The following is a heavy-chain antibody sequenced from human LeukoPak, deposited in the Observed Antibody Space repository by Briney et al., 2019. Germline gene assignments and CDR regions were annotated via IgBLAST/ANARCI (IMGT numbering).Heavy chain of an antibody. CDR1: GGSISSYY. Sequence: SETLSLTCTVSGGSISSYYWSWIRQPPGKGLEWIGYIYYSGSTNYNPSLKSRVTISVDTSKNQFSLKLSSVTAADTAVYYCARDSSWGPFDYWAREPWSPSPQ. D-gene: IGHD6-13*01. CDR2: IYYSGST. CDR3: ARDSSWGPFDY. J-gene: IGHJ4*02. V-gene: IGHV4-59*01.